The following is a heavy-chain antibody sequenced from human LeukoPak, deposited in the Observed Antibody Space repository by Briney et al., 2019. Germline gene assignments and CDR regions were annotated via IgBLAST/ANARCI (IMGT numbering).Heavy chain of an antibody. Sequence: PSETLSLTCTVSGGSISSYYWSWIRQPAGKGLEWIGCIYTSGSTNYNPSLKSRVTVSVDTSKNQFSLKLSSVTAADTAVYYCARVTYDYVWGSYAFDIWGQGTMVTVSS. V-gene: IGHV4-4*07. CDR1: GGSISSYY. CDR3: ARVTYDYVWGSYAFDI. J-gene: IGHJ3*02. CDR2: IYTSGST. D-gene: IGHD3-16*01.